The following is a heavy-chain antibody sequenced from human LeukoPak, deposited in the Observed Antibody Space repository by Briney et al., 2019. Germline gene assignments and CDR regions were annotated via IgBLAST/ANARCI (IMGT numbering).Heavy chain of an antibody. Sequence: PSETLSLTCTVSGGSINSYYWSWIRQPPGKGLEWIGNIYYSGSTNYNPSLKSRVTISVDTSNNQFSLKLSSVTAADTAVYYCARDGGAGWPIGYWGQGTLVTVSS. D-gene: IGHD6-19*01. CDR1: GGSINSYY. V-gene: IGHV4-59*01. J-gene: IGHJ4*02. CDR2: IYYSGST. CDR3: ARDGGAGWPIGY.